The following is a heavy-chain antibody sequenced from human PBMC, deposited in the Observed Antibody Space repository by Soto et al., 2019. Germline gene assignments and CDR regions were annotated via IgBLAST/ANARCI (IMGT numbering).Heavy chain of an antibody. CDR1: CGSFSAYY. V-gene: IGHV4-34*01. CDR3: VRGLRYSGMDV. J-gene: IGHJ6*02. CDR2: IDHSGST. D-gene: IGHD2-15*01. Sequence: SETLSLTCAVSCGSFSAYYWTWIRQPPGRGLEWIGEIDHSGSTNYNPSLEGRVTMSIDTAKNRFSLNVTSVTAADTAVYYCVRGLRYSGMDVWGQGTTVTVSS.